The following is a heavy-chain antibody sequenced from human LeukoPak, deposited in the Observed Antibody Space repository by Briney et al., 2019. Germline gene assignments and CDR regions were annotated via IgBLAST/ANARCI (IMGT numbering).Heavy chain of an antibody. D-gene: IGHD2-2*01. J-gene: IGHJ5*02. V-gene: IGHV4-4*07. CDR3: ARGYCSSTSCYPSGWFDP. Sequence: SETLSLTCTVSGGSISSYYWSWIRQPAGKGLEWIGRIYTSGSTNYNPSLKSRVTISVDRSKNQFSLKLSSVTAADTAVYYCARGYCSSTSCYPSGWFDPWGQGTLVTVSS. CDR1: GGSISSYY. CDR2: IYTSGST.